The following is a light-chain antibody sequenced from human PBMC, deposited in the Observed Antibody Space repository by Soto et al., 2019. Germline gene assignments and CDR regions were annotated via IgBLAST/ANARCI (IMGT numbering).Light chain of an antibody. Sequence: QSVLTQPASVSGSPGQSITISCTGTSSDAGGYNYVSWYQQHPGKAPKLMIYEVSNRPSGVSNRFSGSKSGNTASLTISGLQAEDEADYYCSSYTSSSIDYVFGPGTKLTVL. V-gene: IGLV2-14*01. CDR1: SSDAGGYNY. J-gene: IGLJ1*01. CDR2: EVS. CDR3: SSYTSSSIDYV.